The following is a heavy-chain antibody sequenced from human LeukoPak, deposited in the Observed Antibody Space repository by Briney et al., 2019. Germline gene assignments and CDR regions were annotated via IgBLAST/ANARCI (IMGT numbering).Heavy chain of an antibody. Sequence: GGSLRLSCVASGFTFSFYGMTWVRQAPGKGLEWVSGITGSGGTTYSADSVKGRFTISRDNSKNTLYLQMNGLRAEDTALYYCAKDHLPGRDYYYMDVWGKGTTVTVSS. CDR1: GFTFSFYG. J-gene: IGHJ6*03. CDR3: AKDHLPGRDYYYMDV. CDR2: ITGSGGTT. V-gene: IGHV3-23*01.